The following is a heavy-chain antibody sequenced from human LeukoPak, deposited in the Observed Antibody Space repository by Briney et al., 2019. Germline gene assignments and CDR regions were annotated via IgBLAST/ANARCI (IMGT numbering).Heavy chain of an antibody. Sequence: SVKVSCKASGFTFTSSAMQWVRQARGQRLEWIGWIVVGSGNTNYAQKFQERVTITRDMSTSTAYMELSSLRSEDTAVYYSAADLSGSYYGVGYWGQGTLVTVSS. V-gene: IGHV1-58*02. CDR2: IVVGSGNT. CDR1: GFTFTSSA. D-gene: IGHD1-26*01. J-gene: IGHJ4*02. CDR3: AADLSGSYYGVGY.